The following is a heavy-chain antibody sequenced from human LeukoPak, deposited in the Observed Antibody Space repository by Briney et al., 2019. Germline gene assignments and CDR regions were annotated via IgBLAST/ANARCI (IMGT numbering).Heavy chain of an antibody. CDR3: ARGAGYSSGWYDFDY. Sequence: SETLSLTCTVSGGSISSYYWSWIRQPPGKGLEWIGYIYYSGSTNYNPSLKSRVTISVGTSKNQFSLKLSSVTAADTAVYYCARGAGYSSGWYDFDYWGQGTLVTVSS. CDR1: GGSISSYY. CDR2: IYYSGST. D-gene: IGHD6-19*01. V-gene: IGHV4-59*01. J-gene: IGHJ4*02.